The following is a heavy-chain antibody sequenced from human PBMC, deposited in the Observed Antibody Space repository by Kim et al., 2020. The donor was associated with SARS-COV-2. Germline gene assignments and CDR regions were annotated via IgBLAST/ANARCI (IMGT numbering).Heavy chain of an antibody. CDR1: GGSISNYH. CDR2: ISYSGTT. V-gene: IGHV4-59*01. CDR3: ARVLSGTSLFDY. D-gene: IGHD1-26*01. Sequence: SETLSLTCAVSGGSISNYHWSWVRQPPGKGLEWIGYISYSGTTDYNPSLKSRVTISVDMSKNQFSLKLTSVTAADTAVYYCARVLSGTSLFDYWSQGTLVTVSS. J-gene: IGHJ4*02.